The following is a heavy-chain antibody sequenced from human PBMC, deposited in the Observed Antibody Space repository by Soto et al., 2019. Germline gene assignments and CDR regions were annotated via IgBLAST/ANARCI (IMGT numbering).Heavy chain of an antibody. J-gene: IGHJ4*02. CDR1: GFTFSSYW. D-gene: IGHD6-19*01. V-gene: IGHV3-7*01. CDR2: IKQDGSEK. Sequence: GGSLRLSCAASGFTFSSYWMSWVRQAPGKGLEWVANIKQDGSEKYYVDSVKGRFTISRDNAKNSLYLQMNSLRAEDTAVYYCARFRSSGWDRPFDYWGQGTLVTVSS. CDR3: ARFRSSGWDRPFDY.